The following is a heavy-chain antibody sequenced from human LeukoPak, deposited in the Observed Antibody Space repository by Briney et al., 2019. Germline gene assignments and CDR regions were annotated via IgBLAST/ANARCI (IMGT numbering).Heavy chain of an antibody. D-gene: IGHD5-12*01. CDR2: IYYSGIT. CDR3: ARDSRGHSGYDLDY. J-gene: IGHJ4*02. V-gene: IGHV4-61*01. CDR1: GASVNSGSSY. Sequence: PSETLSLTCTVSGASVNSGSSYWSWIRQPPGKGLEWIGYIYYSGITNYNPSLKSRVTMSVDTSKNQFSLKLSSVTAADTAIYYCARDSRGHSGYDLDYWGQGTLVTVSS.